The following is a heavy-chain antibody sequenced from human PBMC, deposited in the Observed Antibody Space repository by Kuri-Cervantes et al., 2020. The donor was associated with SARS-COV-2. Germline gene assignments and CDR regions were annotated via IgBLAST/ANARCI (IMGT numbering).Heavy chain of an antibody. CDR1: GYTFTGYY. D-gene: IGHD4-23*01. Sequence: ASVKVSCKASGYTFTGYYMHWVRQAPGQGLEWMGRTNPNSGGTNYAQKFQGRVTMTRDTSISTAYMELSRLRSDDTAVYYCARDPGGLDAFDIWGQGTMVTVSS. CDR2: TNPNSGGT. CDR3: ARDPGGLDAFDI. V-gene: IGHV1-2*06. J-gene: IGHJ3*02.